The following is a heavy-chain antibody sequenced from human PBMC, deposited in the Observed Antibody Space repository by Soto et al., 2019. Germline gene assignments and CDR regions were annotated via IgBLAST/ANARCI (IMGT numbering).Heavy chain of an antibody. D-gene: IGHD3-22*01. CDR2: ISSNGGST. V-gene: IGHV3-64*01. CDR3: AREDLDGDYDSSGYYPY. J-gene: IGHJ4*02. Sequence: GGSLRLSCAASGFTFSSYAMHWVRQAPGKGLEYVSAISSNGGSTYYANSVKGRFTISRDNSKNTLYLQMGSLRAEDMAVYYCAREDLDGDYDSSGYYPYWGQGTLVTVSS. CDR1: GFTFSSYA.